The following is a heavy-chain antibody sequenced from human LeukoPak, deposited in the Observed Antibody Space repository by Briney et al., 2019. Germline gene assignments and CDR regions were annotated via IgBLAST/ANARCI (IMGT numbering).Heavy chain of an antibody. Sequence: QAGGSLRLSCAASGFTFSSYGMHWVRQAPGKGLEWVAVISYDGSNKYYADSVKGRFTISRDNSKNTLYLQMNSLRAEDTAVYYCAKGYSSGWYGYYYYGMDVWGQGTTVTVSS. D-gene: IGHD6-19*01. V-gene: IGHV3-30*18. CDR3: AKGYSSGWYGYYYYGMDV. CDR2: ISYDGSNK. CDR1: GFTFSSYG. J-gene: IGHJ6*02.